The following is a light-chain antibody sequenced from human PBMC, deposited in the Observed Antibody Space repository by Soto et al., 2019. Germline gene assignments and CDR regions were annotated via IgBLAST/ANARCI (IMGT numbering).Light chain of an antibody. CDR2: NTS. CDR3: QQFVNSPYMYT. J-gene: IGKJ2*01. CDR1: QSINSKS. Sequence: EIVLTQSPGTLSLSPGEGATVSCRVSQSINSKSLVWYQRKFGQAPRLLIYNTSSRATGIPDRFSGSGSGTDFTLSISRLEPEDSAVYYCQQFVNSPYMYTFGQGTKLEI. V-gene: IGKV3-20*01.